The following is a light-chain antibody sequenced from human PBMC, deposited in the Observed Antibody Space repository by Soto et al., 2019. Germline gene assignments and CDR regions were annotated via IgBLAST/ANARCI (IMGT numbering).Light chain of an antibody. CDR3: AAWDDSLNGVV. V-gene: IGLV1-44*01. CDR1: SSNIGSHT. J-gene: IGLJ2*01. Sequence: QSVLTQPPSASGTPEQTIATSCSGGSSNIGSHTVNWYQQLPGTAPRLLIYSNTQRPSGVPDRFSGSKSGTSASLAISGLQSEYEGDYYCAAWDDSLNGVVFGGGTKLTVL. CDR2: SNT.